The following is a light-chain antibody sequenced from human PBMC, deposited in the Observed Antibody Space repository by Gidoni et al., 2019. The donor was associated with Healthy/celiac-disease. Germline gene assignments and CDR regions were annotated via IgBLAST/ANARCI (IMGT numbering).Light chain of an antibody. CDR1: QSVSSI. V-gene: IGKV3-15*01. J-gene: IGKJ1*01. CDR2: GAS. Sequence: DIVMTQSPATLSVSPGERATLSCRASQSVSSILAWYQQQPGQAPRLLINGASTRATGIPARFSGSGAWTEFILTISSLLSEDFAVYYCQQYNSCPRGTFGQGTKVEIK. CDR3: QQYNSCPRGT.